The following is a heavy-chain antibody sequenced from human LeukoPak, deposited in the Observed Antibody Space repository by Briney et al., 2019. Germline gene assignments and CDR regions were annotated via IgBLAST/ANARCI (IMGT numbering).Heavy chain of an antibody. J-gene: IGHJ4*02. CDR3: ARGLSGDSYGFEY. Sequence: ASETQSLTCIVSDGSISYNYWSWIRQSAGKGLELIGRIYYTGSTNYNPSLRSRVTMSVDTSKNQFSLMLSSVTAADTAVYYCARGLSGDSYGFEYWGQGTLVTVSS. CDR2: IYYTGST. V-gene: IGHV4-4*07. CDR1: DGSISYNY. D-gene: IGHD5-18*01.